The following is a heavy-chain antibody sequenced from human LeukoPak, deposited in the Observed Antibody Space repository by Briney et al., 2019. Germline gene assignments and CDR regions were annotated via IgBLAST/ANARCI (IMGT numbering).Heavy chain of an antibody. Sequence: GGSLRLSCTSSGFTFSRYWMTWVPHAPRQGLEWVANIKQDGSEENYVDAVKGRFTISRNNAKNSLFLQMNSLKADDTAVYYCAREGSASYYSALDSWGQGTMVTVSS. J-gene: IGHJ3*01. V-gene: IGHV3-7*04. CDR3: AREGSASYYSALDS. CDR1: GFTFSRYW. D-gene: IGHD3-10*01. CDR2: IKQDGSEE.